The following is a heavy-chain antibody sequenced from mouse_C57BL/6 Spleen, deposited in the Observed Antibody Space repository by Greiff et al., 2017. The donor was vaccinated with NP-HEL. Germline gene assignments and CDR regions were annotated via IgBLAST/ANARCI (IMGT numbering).Heavy chain of an antibody. CDR2: IHPNSGST. V-gene: IGHV1-64*01. CDR3: HYYYGSSYAMDY. Sequence: VQLQQPGAELVKPGASVKLSCKASGYTFTSYWMHWVKQRPGQGLEWIGMIHPNSGSTNYNEKFKSKATLTVDKSSSTAYMQLSSLTSEDSAVYYCHYYYGSSYAMDYWGQGTSVTVSS. CDR1: GYTFTSYW. J-gene: IGHJ4*01. D-gene: IGHD1-1*01.